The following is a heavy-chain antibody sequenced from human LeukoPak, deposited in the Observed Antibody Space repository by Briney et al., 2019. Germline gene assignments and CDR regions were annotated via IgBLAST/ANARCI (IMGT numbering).Heavy chain of an antibody. Sequence: PGGSLRLSCTVSGFTVSSNSMSWVRQAPGKGLEWIGSIYYSGSTYYNPSLKSRVTISVDTSKNQFSLKLSSVTAADTAVYYCARRTVLTEAFDYWGQGTLVTVSS. CDR1: GFTVSSNS. V-gene: IGHV4-59*05. D-gene: IGHD1-14*01. CDR2: IYYSGST. CDR3: ARRTVLTEAFDY. J-gene: IGHJ4*02.